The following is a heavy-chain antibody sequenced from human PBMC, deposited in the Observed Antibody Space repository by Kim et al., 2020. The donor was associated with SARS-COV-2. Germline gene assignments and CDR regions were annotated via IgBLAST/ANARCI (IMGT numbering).Heavy chain of an antibody. CDR3: ARDSPLWDI. V-gene: IGHV1-69*01. J-gene: IGHJ3*02. CDR2: GTA. D-gene: IGHD2-21*01. Sequence: GTANYAQKFQGRVTITADESTSTAYMELSSLRSEDTAVYYCARDSPLWDIWGQGTMVTVSS.